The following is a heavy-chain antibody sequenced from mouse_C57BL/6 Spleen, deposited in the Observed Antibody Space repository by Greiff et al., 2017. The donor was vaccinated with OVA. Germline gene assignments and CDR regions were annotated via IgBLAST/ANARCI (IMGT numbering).Heavy chain of an antibody. J-gene: IGHJ1*03. CDR1: GYAFSSSW. Sequence: VQLQQSGPELVKPGASVKISCKASGYAFSSSWMNWVKQRPGKGLEWIGRIYPGDGDTNYTGKFKGKATLTADTSSSTAYMQRSSLTSEDSAVYFGVSPCHYYGSSYWDVGVWGTGTTVTVSS. V-gene: IGHV1-82*01. CDR3: VSPCHYYGSSYWDVGV. D-gene: IGHD1-1*01. CDR2: IYPGDGDT.